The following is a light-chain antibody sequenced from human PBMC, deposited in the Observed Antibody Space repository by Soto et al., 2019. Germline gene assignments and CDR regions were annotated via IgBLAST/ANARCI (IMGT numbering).Light chain of an antibody. V-gene: IGKV3-20*01. Sequence: EIVLTQSPATLSLSPGDGATLSCRASQSVSTNYLAWFQQKPGQAPRLLIYGARIRAIGIADRFRGSGSGTDFTLTISRLEPEDFAVYYCQQYHSLPRTFGQGTKVDIK. CDR2: GAR. J-gene: IGKJ1*01. CDR1: QSVSTNY. CDR3: QQYHSLPRT.